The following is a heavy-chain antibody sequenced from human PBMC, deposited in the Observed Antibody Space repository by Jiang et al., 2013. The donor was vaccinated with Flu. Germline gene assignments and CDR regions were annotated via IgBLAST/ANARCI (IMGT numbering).Heavy chain of an antibody. CDR3: ARGDYDFWSGPSWNWFDP. CDR2: IYYSGST. Sequence: GPGLVKPSETLSLTCTVSGGSISSYYWSWIRQPPGKGLEWIGYIYYSGSTNYNPSLKSRVTISVDTSKNQFSLKLSSVTAADTAVYYCARGDYDFWSGPSWNWFDPGAREPWSPSPQ. CDR1: GGSISSYY. V-gene: IGHV4-59*01. D-gene: IGHD3-3*01. J-gene: IGHJ5*02.